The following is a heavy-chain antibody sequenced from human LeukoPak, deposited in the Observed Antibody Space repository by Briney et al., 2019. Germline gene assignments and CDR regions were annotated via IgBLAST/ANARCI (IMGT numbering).Heavy chain of an antibody. V-gene: IGHV3-30-3*01. Sequence: GRSRRLSCAASGFTFSSYAMHGVRQAPGKGQEGVAAISFDGSNKYYADTVTGRFTISRDNSKNTLYLQMNSLRAEDTAVYYCARPPMKRIAVAGTKYWGQGTLVTVSS. CDR3: ARPPMKRIAVAGTKY. CDR2: ISFDGSNK. D-gene: IGHD6-19*01. J-gene: IGHJ4*02. CDR1: GFTFSSYA.